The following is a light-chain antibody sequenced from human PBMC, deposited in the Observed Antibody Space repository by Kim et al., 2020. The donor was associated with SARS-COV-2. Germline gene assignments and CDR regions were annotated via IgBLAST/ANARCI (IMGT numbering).Light chain of an antibody. J-gene: IGKJ4*01. CDR1: QDIKKL. V-gene: IGKV1-33*01. Sequence: DIQMTQSPSSLPASVGDRVTITCQASQDIKKLLNWYQQKPGKAPKLLIYDASLLETGVPSRFSGSGSGTHFSLTISSLQAEDVVTYICQQFDDFPLTFGGGTKVDIK. CDR3: QQFDDFPLT. CDR2: DAS.